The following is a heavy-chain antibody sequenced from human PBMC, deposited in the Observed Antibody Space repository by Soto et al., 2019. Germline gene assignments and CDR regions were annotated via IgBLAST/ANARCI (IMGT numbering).Heavy chain of an antibody. CDR3: AHRSILDNYGWGSYFDY. V-gene: IGHV2-5*02. CDR2: IFWDGDQ. Sequence: QITLKASGPTLVKPTQTLTVTCTFSGFALSTRGVGVGWVRQPPGKALEWLALIFWDGDQRFSPSLNGRAAITNDDTKNHVIFNLTNVDLVETATYYCAHRSILDNYGWGSYFDYWGQGSRVTVSS. D-gene: IGHD3-10*01. J-gene: IGHJ4*02. CDR1: GFALSTRGVG.